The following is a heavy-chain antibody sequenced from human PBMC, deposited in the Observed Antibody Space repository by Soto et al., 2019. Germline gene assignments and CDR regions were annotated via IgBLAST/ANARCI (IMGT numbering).Heavy chain of an antibody. Sequence: EVQLLESGGGLVQPGGSLRLSCAASGFTFSSYAMSWVRQAPGKGLEWVSVISGSGGSTYYADSVKGRFTISRDNSNNALYMKTNCLRAEDTAVYYCAKDTLSSGSFYFDYWGQGTLVTVSS. CDR2: ISGSGGST. CDR1: GFTFSSYA. J-gene: IGHJ4*02. D-gene: IGHD6-19*01. CDR3: AKDTLSSGSFYFDY. V-gene: IGHV3-23*01.